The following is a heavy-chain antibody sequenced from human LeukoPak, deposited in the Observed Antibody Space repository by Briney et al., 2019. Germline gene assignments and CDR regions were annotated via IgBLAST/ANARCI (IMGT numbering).Heavy chain of an antibody. CDR1: GGTFSSYA. Sequence: ASVKVSCKASGGTFSSYAISWVRRAPGQGLEWMGGIIPIFGTANYAQKFQGRVTLTRDMSTSTDYMELRSLKSEDTAVYYCARDNSVGDIAWWFDPWGQGTLVTVSS. CDR2: IIPIFGTA. J-gene: IGHJ5*02. V-gene: IGHV1-69*05. D-gene: IGHD3-10*01. CDR3: ARDNSVGDIAWWFDP.